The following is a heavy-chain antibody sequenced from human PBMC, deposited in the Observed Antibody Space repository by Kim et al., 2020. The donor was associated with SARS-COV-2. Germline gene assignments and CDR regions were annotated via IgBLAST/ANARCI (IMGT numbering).Heavy chain of an antibody. CDR2: IIPIFGTA. D-gene: IGHD3-10*01. V-gene: IGHV1-69*13. CDR3: VLLGGDYYYYGMDV. CDR1: GGTFSSYA. J-gene: IGHJ6*02. Sequence: SVKVSCKASGGTFSSYAISWVRQAPGQGLEWMGGIIPIFGTANYAQKFQGRVTITADESTSTAYMELSSLRSEDTAVYYCVLLGGDYYYYGMDVWGQGTTVTVSS.